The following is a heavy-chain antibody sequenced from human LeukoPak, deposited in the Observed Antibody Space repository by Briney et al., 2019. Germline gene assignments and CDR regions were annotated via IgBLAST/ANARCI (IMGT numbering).Heavy chain of an antibody. Sequence: PGGSLRLSCAASGFTLKSYGMSWVRQAPGKGLEWVSAISGSSDTTYYADSVKGRFTISRDNAKNSLYLQMNSLRAEDTAVYYCAELGITMIGGVWGKGTTVTISS. CDR1: GFTLKSYG. CDR3: AELGITMIGGV. D-gene: IGHD3-10*02. CDR2: ISGSSDTT. V-gene: IGHV3-48*04. J-gene: IGHJ6*04.